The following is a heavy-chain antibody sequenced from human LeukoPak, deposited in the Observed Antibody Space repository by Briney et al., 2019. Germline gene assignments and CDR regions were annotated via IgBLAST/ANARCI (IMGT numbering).Heavy chain of an antibody. J-gene: IGHJ5*02. Sequence: ASVRVSCKTSGYTFTNYYMHWVRQAPGQGLEWMGWINPNSGGTNYAQKFQGRVTMTRDTSISTAYMELSRLRSDDTAVYYCARDSGPLRYFDWLPRNNWFDPWGQGTLVTVSS. CDR2: INPNSGGT. V-gene: IGHV1-2*02. CDR1: GYTFTNYY. CDR3: ARDSGPLRYFDWLPRNNWFDP. D-gene: IGHD3-9*01.